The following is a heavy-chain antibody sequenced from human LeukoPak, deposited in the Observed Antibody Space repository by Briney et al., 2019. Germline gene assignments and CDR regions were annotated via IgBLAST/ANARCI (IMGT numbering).Heavy chain of an antibody. CDR1: GGTFSSYA. Sequence: GASVKVSCKASGGTFSSYAISWVRQAPGQGLEWMGRIIPILGIANYAQKFQGRVTITADKSTSTAYMELSSLRSEDTAVYYCASTTDYYDSSGPSSDYWGQGTLVTVSS. J-gene: IGHJ4*02. CDR3: ASTTDYYDSSGPSSDY. CDR2: IIPILGIA. D-gene: IGHD3-22*01. V-gene: IGHV1-69*04.